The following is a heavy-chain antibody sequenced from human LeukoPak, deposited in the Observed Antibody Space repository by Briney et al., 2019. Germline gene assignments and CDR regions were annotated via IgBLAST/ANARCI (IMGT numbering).Heavy chain of an antibody. CDR1: GFTFSSYA. CDR3: ATGPQWFGELFCDY. D-gene: IGHD3-10*01. CDR2: ISGSGGST. J-gene: IGHJ4*02. V-gene: IGHV3-23*01. Sequence: GGSLRLSCAASGFTFSSYAMSWVRQAPGKGLEWVSAISGSGGSTYYADSVKGRFTVSRDNSKNTLYLQMNSLGAEDTAVYYCATGPQWFGELFCDYWGQGILVSVSS.